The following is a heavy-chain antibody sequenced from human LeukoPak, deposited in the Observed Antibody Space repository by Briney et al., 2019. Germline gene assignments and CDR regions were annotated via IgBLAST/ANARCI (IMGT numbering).Heavy chain of an antibody. CDR1: GDSTYINSDY. Sequence: SETLSLTCTVSGDSTYINSDYWGWIRQPPGKGLEWIGSIYYSGSTYYSPSLKSRVTISIDTSRNQFSLRLSSVAAADTAVYYCARRVSSRRGKFDYWGQGALVTVSS. V-gene: IGHV4-39*01. CDR2: IYYSGST. CDR3: ARRVSSRRGKFDY. D-gene: IGHD6-13*01. J-gene: IGHJ4*02.